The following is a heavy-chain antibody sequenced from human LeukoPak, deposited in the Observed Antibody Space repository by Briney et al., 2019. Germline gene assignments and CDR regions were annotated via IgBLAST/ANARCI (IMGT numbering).Heavy chain of an antibody. CDR1: GFTFSSYA. CDR3: AGGPSTSY. Sequence: GSLRLSCAASGFTFSSYAMSWVRQAPGKGLEWIGYIYYSGSTNYNPSLKSRVTISVDTSKNQFSLKLSSVTAADTAVYYCAGGPSTSYWGQGTLVTVSS. CDR2: IYYSGST. J-gene: IGHJ4*02. V-gene: IGHV4-59*01. D-gene: IGHD5/OR15-5a*01.